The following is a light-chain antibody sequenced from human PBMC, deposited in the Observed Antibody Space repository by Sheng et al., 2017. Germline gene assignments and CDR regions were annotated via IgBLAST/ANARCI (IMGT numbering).Light chain of an antibody. CDR3: QQSFTTPRT. CDR1: QPISLY. Sequence: DIQMTQSPSSLSASVGDRVTITCRASQPISLYLNWYQQEPGKAPKLLISAASNLQSGVPSRFSGSGSGTDFTLTISSLQPEDFVTYYCQQSFTTPRTFGQGTKVEIK. V-gene: IGKV1-39*01. J-gene: IGKJ1*01. CDR2: AAS.